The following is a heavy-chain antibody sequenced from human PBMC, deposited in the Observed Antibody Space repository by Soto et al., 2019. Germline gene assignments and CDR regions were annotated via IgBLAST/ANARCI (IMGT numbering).Heavy chain of an antibody. CDR1: GFTFRIYY. D-gene: IGHD1-1*01. CDR3: VRANWNVDY. CDR2: ISSAGDYT. J-gene: IGHJ4*02. Sequence: QVQLVESGGDLVKPGGSLRLSCAASGFTFRIYYMTWVRQAPGEGLEWISYISSAGDYTDYAASVKGRFTISRDNARNSLFLQMNSLRAEDTAVYYCVRANWNVDYWGRGTLVTVSS. V-gene: IGHV3-11*06.